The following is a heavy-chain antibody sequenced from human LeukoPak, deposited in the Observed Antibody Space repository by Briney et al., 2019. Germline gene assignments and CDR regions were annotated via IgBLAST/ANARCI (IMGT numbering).Heavy chain of an antibody. D-gene: IGHD3-22*01. J-gene: IGHJ4*02. CDR2: FYYSGST. V-gene: IGHV4-39*02. CDR1: GGSISSSGYY. Sequence: SETLSLTCTVSGGSISSSGYYWGWIRQPPGKGLEWIGSFYYSGSTYYNPSHKSRVTISVDTSNNRFSLKLSSVTAADTAVYYCARPSSGYYSPFDYWGQGTLVTVSS. CDR3: ARPSSGYYSPFDY.